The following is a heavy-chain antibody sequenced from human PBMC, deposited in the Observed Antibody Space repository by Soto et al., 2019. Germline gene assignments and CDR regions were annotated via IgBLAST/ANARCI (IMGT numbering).Heavy chain of an antibody. CDR3: ARDRPRNAFDI. J-gene: IGHJ3*02. CDR2: IYYSGST. V-gene: IGHV4-59*01. Sequence: SETLSLTCTVSGGSISSYYWSWIRQPPGKGLEWIGYIYYSGSTNYNPSLKSRVTISVDTSKNQFSLKLSSVTAADTAVYYCARDRPRNAFDIWGQGTMVTVSS. CDR1: GGSISSYY.